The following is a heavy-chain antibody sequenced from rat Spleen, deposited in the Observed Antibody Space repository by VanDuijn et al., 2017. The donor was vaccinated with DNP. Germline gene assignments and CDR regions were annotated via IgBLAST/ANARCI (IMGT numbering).Heavy chain of an antibody. V-gene: IGHV5S10*01. CDR2: ISYDGSST. Sequence: EVQLVESGGGLVQPGRSLKLSCAASGFTFSDYYMAWVRQAPKKGLEWVATISYDGSSTYYRDSVKGRFSLSRDNAKSTLYLQMNSLRSEDTATYYCTTEGVFDYWGQGVMVTVSS. J-gene: IGHJ2*01. CDR3: TTEGVFDY. CDR1: GFTFSDYY.